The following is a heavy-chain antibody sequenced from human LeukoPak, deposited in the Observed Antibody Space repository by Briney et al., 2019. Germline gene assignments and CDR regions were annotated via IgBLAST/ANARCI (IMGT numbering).Heavy chain of an antibody. D-gene: IGHD2-15*01. CDR1: GGSLSRYY. V-gene: IGHV4-59*01. CDR2: IYYIGST. Sequence: PETLSLTCPLSGGSLSRYYWSWIRQPPGEGREWIGYIYYIGSTNYNPSLRSRVTISVDTSKTQFTLKLSSVTAADTAVYYCARVPGYCSGGSCSDYYYYGMDVWGKGPTVTVSS. CDR3: ARVPGYCSGGSCSDYYYYGMDV. J-gene: IGHJ6*04.